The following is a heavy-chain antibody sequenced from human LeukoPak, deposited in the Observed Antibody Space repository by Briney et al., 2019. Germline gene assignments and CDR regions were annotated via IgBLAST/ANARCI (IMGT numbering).Heavy chain of an antibody. V-gene: IGHV3-30*02. D-gene: IGHD6-19*01. CDR3: AKRHSSGWYIFEY. CDR2: IRYDGSNK. Sequence: PGGSLRLSCAASGFTFSDYDMHWVRQAQGKGLEWVAFIRYDGSNKYADSVKGRFTISRDNSKNTLYLQMDSLRAEDTAMYYCAKRHSSGWYIFEYWGQGTLVTVSS. CDR1: GFTFSDYD. J-gene: IGHJ4*02.